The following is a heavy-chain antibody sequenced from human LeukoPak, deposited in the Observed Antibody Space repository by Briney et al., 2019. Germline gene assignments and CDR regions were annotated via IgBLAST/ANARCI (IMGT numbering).Heavy chain of an antibody. CDR1: GGSISSSSYY. CDR3: ARDFGRKGFDY. Sequence: SETLSLTCTVSGGSISSSSYYWGWIRQPPGKGLEWIGSIYYSGSTYYNPSLKSRVTISVDTSKNQFSLKLSSVTAADTAVYYCARDFGRKGFDYWGQGTLVTVSS. D-gene: IGHD3/OR15-3a*01. J-gene: IGHJ4*02. CDR2: IYYSGST. V-gene: IGHV4-39*07.